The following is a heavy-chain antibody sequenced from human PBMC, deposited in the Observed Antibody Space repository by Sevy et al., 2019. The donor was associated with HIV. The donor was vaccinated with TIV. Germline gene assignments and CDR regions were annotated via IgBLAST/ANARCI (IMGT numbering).Heavy chain of an antibody. D-gene: IGHD2-21*02. J-gene: IGHJ4*02. Sequence: ASVKVSCKASGYTFTSYGISWVRQAPGQGLEWMGWISAYNGNTNYAQKLQGRVTMTTDTSTSTAYVELRSLRSDDTAMYYCARDLGGYGGNSIDYWGQGTLVTVSS. CDR1: GYTFTSYG. CDR2: ISAYNGNT. V-gene: IGHV1-18*01. CDR3: ARDLGGYGGNSIDY.